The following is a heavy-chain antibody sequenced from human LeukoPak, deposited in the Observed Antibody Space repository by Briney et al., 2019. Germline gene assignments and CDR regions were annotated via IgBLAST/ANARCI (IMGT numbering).Heavy chain of an antibody. CDR2: FRSKANSYAT. V-gene: IGHV3-73*01. Sequence: PGGSLRLSCAASGFTFSGSAMHWVRQASGKGLEWVGRFRSKANSYATAYAASVKGRFTISRDDSKNTAYLQMNSLKTEDTAVYYCASGGFCTSTSCYGENWGQGTLVTVSS. D-gene: IGHD2-2*01. J-gene: IGHJ4*02. CDR1: GFTFSGSA. CDR3: ASGGFCTSTSCYGEN.